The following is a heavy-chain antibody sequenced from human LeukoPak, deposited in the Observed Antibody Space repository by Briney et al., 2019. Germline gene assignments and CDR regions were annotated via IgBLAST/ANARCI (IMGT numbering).Heavy chain of an antibody. J-gene: IGHJ4*02. V-gene: IGHV3-30*03. CDR3: ATMPITRGY. CDR1: GFTFSSYG. Sequence: GGSLRLSCAASGFTFSSYGMHWVRQAPGKGLEWVAVISYDGSNKYYADSVKGRFTISRDNSKNTLYLQMNSLKAEDTAVYYCATMPITRGYWGQGTLVTVSS. CDR2: ISYDGSNK. D-gene: IGHD1-1*01.